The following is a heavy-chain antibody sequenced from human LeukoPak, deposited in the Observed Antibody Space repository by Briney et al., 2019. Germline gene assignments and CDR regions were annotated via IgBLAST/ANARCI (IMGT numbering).Heavy chain of an antibody. CDR1: GFTFSSCW. CDR2: IKQDGNEK. D-gene: IGHD1-26*01. V-gene: IGHV3-7*02. Sequence: GGSLRLSCAASGFTFSSCWMTWGRQAPGKGLEWVANIKQDGNEKYYVDSVKGRFSISRDNAKNSVYLQMNSLRAEDTAVYYCARLMGERSLFDYWGQGVLVTVSS. J-gene: IGHJ4*02. CDR3: ARLMGERSLFDY.